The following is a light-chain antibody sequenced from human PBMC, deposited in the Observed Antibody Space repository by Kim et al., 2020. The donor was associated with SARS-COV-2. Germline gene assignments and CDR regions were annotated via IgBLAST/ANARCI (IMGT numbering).Light chain of an antibody. Sequence: ASVGDRVTITCRTSQYISTLMAWYQQKPGKAPKLLIYKASSLESGVPSRFSGSGSGTEFTLTISSLQPDDFATYYCQQYNSYLFTFGPGTKVDIK. J-gene: IGKJ3*01. CDR3: QQYNSYLFT. V-gene: IGKV1-5*03. CDR1: QYISTL. CDR2: KAS.